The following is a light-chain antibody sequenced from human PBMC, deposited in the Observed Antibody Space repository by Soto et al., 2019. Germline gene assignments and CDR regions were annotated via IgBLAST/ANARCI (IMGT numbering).Light chain of an antibody. V-gene: IGKV1-39*01. J-gene: IGKJ2*01. CDR1: QSIRDY. CDR3: QQSYITPFT. CDR2: GAS. Sequence: DIQMTQSPSSLSASVGDSVTITCRASQSIRDYLNWYQQRPGKAPHLLIYGASSLQSGVPSRFSGSSSGSDFTLTISSLQPEDFATYYCQQSYITPFTFGQGTKLQIK.